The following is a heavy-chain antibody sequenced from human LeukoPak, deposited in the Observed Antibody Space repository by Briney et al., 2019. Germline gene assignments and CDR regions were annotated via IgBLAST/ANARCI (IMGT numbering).Heavy chain of an antibody. Sequence: GGSLRLSCAASGFSFISYGMHWVRQAPGKGLEWVGVISDDGRNKKYAGSVKGRFTISRDNSKDTLYLQMNSLRDEDTAVYYCAKRPSDYGDYVTYFDYWGQGTLVTVSP. D-gene: IGHD4-17*01. CDR2: ISDDGRNK. CDR3: AKRPSDYGDYVTYFDY. J-gene: IGHJ4*02. CDR1: GFSFISYG. V-gene: IGHV3-30*18.